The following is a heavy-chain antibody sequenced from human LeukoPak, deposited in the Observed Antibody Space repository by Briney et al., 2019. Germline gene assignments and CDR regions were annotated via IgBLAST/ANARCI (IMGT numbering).Heavy chain of an antibody. CDR2: IYYSGST. J-gene: IGHJ4*02. CDR1: GGSISSSSYY. Sequence: SETLSLTCTVSGGSISSSSYYWGWIRQPPGKGLEWIGSIYYSGSTYYNPSLKSRVTISVDTSKDQFSLKLRFVTAADTAVYYCARGNSENYYNSFPYWGQGTLVTVSS. D-gene: IGHD3-10*01. CDR3: ARGNSENYYNSFPY. V-gene: IGHV4-39*01.